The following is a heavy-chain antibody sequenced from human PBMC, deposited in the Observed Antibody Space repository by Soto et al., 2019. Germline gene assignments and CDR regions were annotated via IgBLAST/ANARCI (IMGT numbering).Heavy chain of an antibody. CDR1: GGSISSSNW. CDR3: ARLPGFVGDSSGYYEPFFDY. D-gene: IGHD3-22*01. Sequence: QVQLQESGPGLVKPSGTLSLTCAVSGGSISSSNWWNWVRQPPGKGLEWIGEIYHSGSTNYNPSLKSRVTISVDKSKNQFSLKLSSVTAADTAVYYCARLPGFVGDSSGYYEPFFDYWGQGTLVTVSS. CDR2: IYHSGST. V-gene: IGHV4-4*02. J-gene: IGHJ4*02.